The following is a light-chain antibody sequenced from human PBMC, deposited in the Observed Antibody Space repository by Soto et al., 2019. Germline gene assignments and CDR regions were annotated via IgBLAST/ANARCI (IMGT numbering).Light chain of an antibody. CDR1: QSISSW. J-gene: IGKJ3*01. Sequence: DIQMTQSPSTLSASVGVRVTITCRASQSISSWLAWYQQKPGKAPKLLIYDASSLESGVPSRFSGSGSGTEFTLTISSLQPDDFATYYCQQYNSYLTFGPGTKVDIK. V-gene: IGKV1-5*01. CDR2: DAS. CDR3: QQYNSYLT.